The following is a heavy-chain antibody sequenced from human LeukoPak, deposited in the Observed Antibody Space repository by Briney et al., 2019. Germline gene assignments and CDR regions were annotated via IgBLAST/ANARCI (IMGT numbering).Heavy chain of an antibody. Sequence: ASVKVSCKASGYTFTSYDINWVRQATGQGLEWMGWMNPNSGNTGYAQKFQGRVTMTRNTSISTAYMELSSLRSEDTAVYYCARAPGSSSWYPTYYYYYYYMDVWGKGTTVTVSS. V-gene: IGHV1-8*01. D-gene: IGHD6-13*01. CDR2: MNPNSGNT. J-gene: IGHJ6*03. CDR3: ARAPGSSSWYPTYYYYYYYMDV. CDR1: GYTFTSYD.